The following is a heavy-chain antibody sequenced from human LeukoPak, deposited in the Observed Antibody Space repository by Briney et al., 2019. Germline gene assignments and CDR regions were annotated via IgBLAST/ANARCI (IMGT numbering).Heavy chain of an antibody. CDR2: MNPNSGIT. CDR3: ALGYCSGGSCYKGFDP. Sequence: GASVKVSCKASGYTFTSYDINWVRQATGQGLEWMGWMNPNSGITGYAQKFQGRVTMTRNTSISTAYMELSSLRSEDTAVYYCALGYCSGGSCYKGFDPWGQGTLVTVSS. D-gene: IGHD2-15*01. CDR1: GYTFTSYD. J-gene: IGHJ5*02. V-gene: IGHV1-8*01.